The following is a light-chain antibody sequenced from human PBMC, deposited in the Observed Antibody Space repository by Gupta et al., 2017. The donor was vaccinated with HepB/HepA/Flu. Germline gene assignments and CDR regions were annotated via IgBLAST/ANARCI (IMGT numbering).Light chain of an antibody. V-gene: IGKV1-5*01. CDR3: QHYYRDVLS. CDR2: EAS. Sequence: DIQMTQSPSPLSASVGDSVTLTCRASQDIITYLAWYQHKPGKAPKLLIYEASNLASGVPSRFSGSGCGTEFTLTISSLQHDNFATYYCQHYYRDVLSFGGGTKVESK. J-gene: IGKJ4*01. CDR1: QDIITY.